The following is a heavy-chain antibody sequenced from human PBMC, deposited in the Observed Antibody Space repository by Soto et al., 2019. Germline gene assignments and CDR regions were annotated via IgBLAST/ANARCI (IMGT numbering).Heavy chain of an antibody. CDR1: GGSISSYY. V-gene: IGHV4-4*07. J-gene: IGHJ5*02. D-gene: IGHD2-2*01. Sequence: SETLSLTCTVSGGSISSYYWSWIRQPAGKGLEWIGRIYTSGSTNYNPSLKSRVTISVDTSKNQFSLKLSSVTAADTAVYYCARYCSSTSCYAWFDPWGQGTLVTVS. CDR3: ARYCSSTSCYAWFDP. CDR2: IYTSGST.